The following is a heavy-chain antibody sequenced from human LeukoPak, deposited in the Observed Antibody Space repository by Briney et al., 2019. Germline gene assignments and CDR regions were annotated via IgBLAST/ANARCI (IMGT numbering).Heavy chain of an antibody. CDR2: IWYDGSNK. Sequence: VRSLRLSCAASGFTFSSYGMHWVRQAPGKGLEWVAVIWYDGSNKYYADSVKGRFTISRDNSKNTLYLQMNSLRAEDTAVYYCAREVELSADYWGQGTLVTVSS. CDR3: AREVELSADY. D-gene: IGHD3-16*02. CDR1: GFTFSSYG. J-gene: IGHJ4*02. V-gene: IGHV3-33*01.